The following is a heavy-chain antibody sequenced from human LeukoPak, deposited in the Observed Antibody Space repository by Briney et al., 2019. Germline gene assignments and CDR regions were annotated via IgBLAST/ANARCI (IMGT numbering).Heavy chain of an antibody. CDR2: INHSGST. CDR1: GGSFSGYY. D-gene: IGHD6-13*01. Sequence: SETLSLTCAVYGGSFSGYYWSWIRQPPGKGLEWIGEINHSGSTNYNPSLKSRVTISVDTSKNQFSLKLSSVTAADTAVYYCARPTRTYSSRGKRAFDIWGQGTMVTVSS. J-gene: IGHJ3*02. V-gene: IGHV4-34*01. CDR3: ARPTRTYSSRGKRAFDI.